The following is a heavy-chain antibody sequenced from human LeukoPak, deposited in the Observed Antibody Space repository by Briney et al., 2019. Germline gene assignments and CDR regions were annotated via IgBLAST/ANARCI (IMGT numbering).Heavy chain of an antibody. J-gene: IGHJ4*02. D-gene: IGHD3-9*01. CDR1: GGSISSGDYY. Sequence: SETLSLTCTVSGGSISSGDYYWSWIRQPPGKGLEWIGEINHSGSTNYNPSLKSRVTISVDTSKNQFSLKLSSVTAADTAVYYCARQLRYFDWLSNRPYFDYWGQGTLVTVSS. V-gene: IGHV4-39*01. CDR3: ARQLRYFDWLSNRPYFDY. CDR2: INHSGST.